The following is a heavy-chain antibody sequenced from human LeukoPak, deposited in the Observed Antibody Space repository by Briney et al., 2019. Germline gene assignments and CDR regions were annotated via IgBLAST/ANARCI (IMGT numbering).Heavy chain of an antibody. CDR2: IIPIFGTA. D-gene: IGHD2-15*01. J-gene: IGHJ3*02. CDR3: ASIACSGGSCLTAFDI. V-gene: IGHV1-69*06. Sequence: PAKVSCKASGGTFSSYAISWVRQAPGQGLEWMGGIIPIFGTANYAQKFQGRVTITADKSTSTAYMELSSLRSEDTAVYYCASIACSGGSCLTAFDIWGQGTMVTVSS. CDR1: GGTFSSYA.